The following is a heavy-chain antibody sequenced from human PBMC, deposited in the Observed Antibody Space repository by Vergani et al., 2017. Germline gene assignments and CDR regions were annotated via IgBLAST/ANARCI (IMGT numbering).Heavy chain of an antibody. D-gene: IGHD3-10*01. CDR2: INPSGGST. V-gene: IGHV1-46*01. CDR3: AGEDKGNYGSGHVFDY. CDR1: GYTFTSYY. Sequence: QVQLVQSGAEVKKPGASVKVSCKASGYTFTSYYMHWVRQAPGQGLEWMGIINPSGGSTSYAQKFQGRVTMTRDTSTSTVYMELSSLRSEDTAVYYCAGEDKGNYGSGHVFDYWGQGTLVTVSS. J-gene: IGHJ4*02.